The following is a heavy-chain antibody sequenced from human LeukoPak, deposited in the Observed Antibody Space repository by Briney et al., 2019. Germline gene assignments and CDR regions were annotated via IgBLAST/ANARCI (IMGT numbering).Heavy chain of an antibody. CDR3: ARGSDYYDSSGYYFPSFVSY. CDR2: INHSGST. V-gene: IGHV4-34*01. D-gene: IGHD3-22*01. J-gene: IGHJ4*02. Sequence: SETLSLTCAVYGGSFSGYYWSWIRQPPGKGLEWIGEINHSGSTNYNPSVKSRVTISVDTSKNQFSLKLSSVTAADTAVYYCARGSDYYDSSGYYFPSFVSYWGQGTLVTVSS. CDR1: GGSFSGYY.